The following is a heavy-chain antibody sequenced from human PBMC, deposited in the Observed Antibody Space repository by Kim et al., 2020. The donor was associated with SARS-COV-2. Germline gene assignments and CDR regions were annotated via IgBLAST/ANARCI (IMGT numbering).Heavy chain of an antibody. Sequence: ASVKVSCKASGYTFYTYAMHWVRQAPGQRLEWMGWINGGNGYTEYSQKFQGRVTITRDTSAQTAYMELRSLRSEDTALYYCARDHRNNSGYYSFDYWGRGTLAT. J-gene: IGHJ4*02. V-gene: IGHV1-3*01. D-gene: IGHD3-22*01. CDR1: GYTFYTYA. CDR2: INGGNGYT. CDR3: ARDHRNNSGYYSFDY.